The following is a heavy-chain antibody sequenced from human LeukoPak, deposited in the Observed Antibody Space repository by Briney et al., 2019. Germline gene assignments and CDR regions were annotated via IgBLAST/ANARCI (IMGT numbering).Heavy chain of an antibody. V-gene: IGHV4-39*07. J-gene: IGHJ4*02. CDR1: GFTFSSYA. CDR3: ARDRGGYTYSHDY. Sequence: TGGSLRLSCAASGFTFSSYAMSWIRQPPGKGLEWIGSIYYSGSTNYNPSLKSRVTISMDKSKNQLSLKLNFVTAADTAVYYCARDRGGYTYSHDYWGQGTLVTVSS. D-gene: IGHD5-18*01. CDR2: IYYSGST.